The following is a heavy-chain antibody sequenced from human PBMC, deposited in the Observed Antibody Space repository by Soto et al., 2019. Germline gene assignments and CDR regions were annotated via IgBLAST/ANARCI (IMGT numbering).Heavy chain of an antibody. CDR2: ISYDGSNK. CDR3: AKAPDYGGYLDY. CDR1: GGTFSSYA. D-gene: IGHD4-17*01. J-gene: IGHJ4*02. Sequence: PGGSLILSCAASGGTFSSYAMHLVRQAPGKGLEWVAVISYDGSNKYYADSVKGRFTISRDNSKNTLYLQMNSLRAEDTAVYYCAKAPDYGGYLDYWGQGTLVTVSS. V-gene: IGHV3-30-3*01.